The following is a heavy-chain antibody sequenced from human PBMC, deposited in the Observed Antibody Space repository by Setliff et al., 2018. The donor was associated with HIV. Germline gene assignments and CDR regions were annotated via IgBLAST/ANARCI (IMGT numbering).Heavy chain of an antibody. J-gene: IGHJ6*02. Sequence: ASVKVSCKTSGYKFSINVINWVRQAPGQGLEWMGWVSGYDSHANYAPKLQGRVTMTSDRSTTTAYMELKNLTSDDTAVYYCARGPAGESYGMDVWGQGTTVTAP. CDR1: GYKFSINV. D-gene: IGHD3-10*01. CDR2: VSGYDSHA. V-gene: IGHV1-18*01. CDR3: ARGPAGESYGMDV.